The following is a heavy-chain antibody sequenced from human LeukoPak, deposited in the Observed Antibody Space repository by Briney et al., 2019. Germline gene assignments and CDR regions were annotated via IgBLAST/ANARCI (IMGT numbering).Heavy chain of an antibody. J-gene: IGHJ5*02. D-gene: IGHD4-17*01. CDR2: INPNSGGT. CDR1: GYTFTGYY. Sequence: ASVKVSCKASGYTFTGYYMHWVRQAPGQGLEWMGWINPNSGGTNYAQKFQGRVTMTRDTSISTAYMELSRLRFDDTAVYYCARYYGDYPNWFDPWGQGTLVTVSS. CDR3: ARYYGDYPNWFDP. V-gene: IGHV1-2*02.